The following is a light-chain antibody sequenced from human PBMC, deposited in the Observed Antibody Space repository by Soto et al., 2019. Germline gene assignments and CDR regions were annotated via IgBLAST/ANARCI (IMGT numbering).Light chain of an antibody. CDR3: QSYDSSLTVV. CDR2: GNT. Sequence: QSVLTQPPSVSGAPGQRVTISCTGSSSIIGAGYDVHWYQQFPGTTPKFLIYGNTNRPSGVPDRFSASKSGTSASLDITGLQAEDEAEYFCQSYDSSLTVVFGGGTKLTVL. J-gene: IGLJ2*01. CDR1: SSIIGAGYD. V-gene: IGLV1-40*01.